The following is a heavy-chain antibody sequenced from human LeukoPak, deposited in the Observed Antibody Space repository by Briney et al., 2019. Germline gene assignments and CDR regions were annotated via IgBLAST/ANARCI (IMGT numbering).Heavy chain of an antibody. J-gene: IGHJ4*02. CDR2: ISGSGGST. D-gene: IGHD3-3*01. Sequence: GGSLRLSCAASGFTFSSYAMSWVRQAPGKGLEWVSAISGSGGSTYYADSVKGRFTISRDNSKNTLYLQMNSLRAEDTAVYYCAKDHKSWYYDFWSGYYRDYWGQGTLVTVSS. CDR1: GFTFSSYA. V-gene: IGHV3-23*01. CDR3: AKDHKSWYYDFWSGYYRDY.